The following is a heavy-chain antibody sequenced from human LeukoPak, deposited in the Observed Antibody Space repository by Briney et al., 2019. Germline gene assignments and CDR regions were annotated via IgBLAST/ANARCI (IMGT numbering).Heavy chain of an antibody. CDR1: GFTFSSYA. D-gene: IGHD1-26*01. CDR2: ISGSGGST. J-gene: IGHJ3*02. V-gene: IGHV3-23*01. CDR3: ARGGLLTVGVGATPYEFDI. Sequence: GGSLRLSCAASGFTFSSYAMSWVRQAPGKGLEWVSAISGSGGSTYYADSVKGRFTISRHNSNNTLYLQMNSLRAEDTAVYYCARGGLLTVGVGATPYEFDIWGQGTMVTVSS.